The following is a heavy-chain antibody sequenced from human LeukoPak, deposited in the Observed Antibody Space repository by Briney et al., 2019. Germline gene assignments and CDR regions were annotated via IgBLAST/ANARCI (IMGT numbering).Heavy chain of an antibody. CDR1: GFTFSSYA. Sequence: GGSLRLSCAASGFTFSSYAMSWVRQAPGKGLEWVSTVSGSGDSTYYADSVKGRFTISRDNSKNTLHLQMDSLRAEDTAVYYCARGIAVAGTFPFDYWGQGTLVTVSS. D-gene: IGHD6-19*01. CDR3: ARGIAVAGTFPFDY. V-gene: IGHV3-23*01. J-gene: IGHJ4*02. CDR2: VSGSGDST.